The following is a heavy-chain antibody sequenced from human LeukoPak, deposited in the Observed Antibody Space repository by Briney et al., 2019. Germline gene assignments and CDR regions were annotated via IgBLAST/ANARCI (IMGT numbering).Heavy chain of an antibody. CDR1: GGSISSSSYY. Sequence: PSKTLSLTCTVSGGSISSSSYYWGWIRQPPGKGLEWIGSIYYSGSTYYNPSLKSRVTISVDTSKNQFSLKLSSVTAADTAVYYCARAGPYYYGSGSSLGPWGQGTLVTVSS. CDR3: ARAGPYYYGSGSSLGP. CDR2: IYYSGST. D-gene: IGHD3-10*01. V-gene: IGHV4-39*07. J-gene: IGHJ5*02.